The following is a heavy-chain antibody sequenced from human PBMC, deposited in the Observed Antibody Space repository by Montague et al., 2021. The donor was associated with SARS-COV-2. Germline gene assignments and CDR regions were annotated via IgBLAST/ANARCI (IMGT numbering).Heavy chain of an antibody. CDR1: GGSISSGGYY. J-gene: IGHJ3*02. CDR3: ARVRITMIVVVDAFDI. Sequence: TLSLTCTVSGGSISSGGYYWSWIRQHPGKGLEWIVYIYYSGSTYYXXXLKSRVTISVDTSKNQFSLKLISVTAADTAVYYCARVRITMIVVVDAFDIWGQGTMVTVSS. CDR2: IYYSGST. D-gene: IGHD3-22*01. V-gene: IGHV4-31*03.